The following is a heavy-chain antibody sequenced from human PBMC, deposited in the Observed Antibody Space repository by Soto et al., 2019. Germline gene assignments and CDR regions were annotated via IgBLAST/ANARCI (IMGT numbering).Heavy chain of an antibody. CDR2: INPNSGGT. V-gene: IGHV1-2*04. Sequence: ASVKVSCKASGYTFTGYYMHWVRQAPGQGLEWMGWINPNSGGTNYAQKFQGWVTMTRDTSISTAYVELSRLRSDDTAVYYCARVPSRYDYVWGSYRFDYWGQGTLVTVSS. D-gene: IGHD3-16*02. CDR3: ARVPSRYDYVWGSYRFDY. CDR1: GYTFTGYY. J-gene: IGHJ4*02.